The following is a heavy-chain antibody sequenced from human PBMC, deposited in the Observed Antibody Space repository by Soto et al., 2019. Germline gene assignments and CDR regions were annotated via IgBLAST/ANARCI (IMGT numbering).Heavy chain of an antibody. CDR3: TREGSAPYYYYGMDA. CDR2: INTHNGNT. CDR1: GYTFTTYG. D-gene: IGHD3-10*01. V-gene: IGHV1-18*01. Sequence: QVQLEQSAPEVKKPGASVKVSCKASGYTFTTYGISWVRQAPGQGLEWLGWINTHNGNTNYAQNLQGRVFMTADTPTKTAYMELRSLRSDDTAIYYCTREGSAPYYYYGMDAWGQGTTVTVSS. J-gene: IGHJ6*02.